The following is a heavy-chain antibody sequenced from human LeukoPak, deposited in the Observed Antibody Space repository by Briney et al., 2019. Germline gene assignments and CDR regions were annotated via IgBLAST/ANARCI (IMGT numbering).Heavy chain of an antibody. CDR1: GYTLHELS. CDR2: FYPEDGKT. D-gene: IGHD3-10*01. V-gene: IGHV1-24*01. CDR3: ATPLAYYYGSGGGLDS. J-gene: IGHJ4*02. Sequence: GAAVKVSCKVSGYTLHELSMHLVRQAPGKAREGVGGFYPEDGKTIYAQKFQGRVTMTEDTSTDTAYMELSSLRSEDTAVYYCATPLAYYYGSGGGLDSWGQGTLVTVSS.